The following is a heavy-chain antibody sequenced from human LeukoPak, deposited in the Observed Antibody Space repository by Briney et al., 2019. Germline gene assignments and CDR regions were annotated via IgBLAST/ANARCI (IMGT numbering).Heavy chain of an antibody. Sequence: SETLSLTCTASGYSISSGYYWGWLRQPPGKGLEWIGSIYHSGSTYHNPSLKSRVTISVDTSKNQFSLKLSSVTAADTAVYYCARVNGYGGNRHLDYWGQGTLVTVSS. J-gene: IGHJ4*02. CDR2: IYHSGST. D-gene: IGHD4-23*01. CDR3: ARVNGYGGNRHLDY. CDR1: GYSISSGYY. V-gene: IGHV4-38-2*02.